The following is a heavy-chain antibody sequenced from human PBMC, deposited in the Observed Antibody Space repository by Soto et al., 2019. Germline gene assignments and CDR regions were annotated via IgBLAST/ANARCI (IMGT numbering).Heavy chain of an antibody. CDR1: GFSFSNVW. J-gene: IGHJ4*02. V-gene: IGHV3-15*01. Sequence: PGGSLRLSCAASGFSFSNVWMSWVRQAPGKGLEWVGRIKSKTDGGTTDYAAPVKGRITISRDDSKTTLYLQMNSLKTEDTAVYYCSFQESTTVTTFEYWGQGTLVTVSS. CDR2: IKSKTDGGTT. D-gene: IGHD4-17*01. CDR3: SFQESTTVTTFEY.